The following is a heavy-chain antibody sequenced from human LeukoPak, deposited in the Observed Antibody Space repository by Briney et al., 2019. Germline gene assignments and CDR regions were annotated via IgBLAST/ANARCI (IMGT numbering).Heavy chain of an antibody. CDR1: GFTFSDSY. CDR2: ISNSGSTI. J-gene: IGHJ6*04. D-gene: IGHD3-10*02. V-gene: IGHV3-11*04. Sequence: GGSLRLSCAASGFTFSDSYMTWIRQAPGKGLEWVSYISNSGSTIYYADSVKGRFTISRDNAKNSLYLQMNSLRAEDTAVYYCAELGITMIGGVWGKGTTVTISS. CDR3: AELGITMIGGV.